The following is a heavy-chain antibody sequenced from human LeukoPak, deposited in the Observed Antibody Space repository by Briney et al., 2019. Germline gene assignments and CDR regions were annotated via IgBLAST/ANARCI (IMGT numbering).Heavy chain of an antibody. CDR3: ASGSNFFDS. D-gene: IGHD4-11*01. CDR1: GYTFTGYY. J-gene: IGHJ4*02. CDR2: INPNSGDT. V-gene: IGHV1-2*02. Sequence: ASVTVSFKASGYTFTGYYMHWVRQAPGQGLEWMGWINPNSGDTNYAQKFHGRVTMTRDTSISTAYIDLSRLTSDDTAVYYCASGSNFFDSWGQGTLVTVSS.